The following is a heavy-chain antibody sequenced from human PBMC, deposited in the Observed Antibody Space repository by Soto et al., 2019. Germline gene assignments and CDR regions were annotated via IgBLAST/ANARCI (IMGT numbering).Heavy chain of an antibody. J-gene: IGHJ4*02. CDR1: GITFTRHT. CDR2: ISSSSSGTI. CDR3: ATLNDHGDLYFDY. D-gene: IGHD4-17*01. V-gene: IGHV3-48*01. Sequence: EVQLVESGGGLVQPGGSLRLSCAASGITFTRHTMNWVRQAPGKGLEWVSSISSSSSGTIHYADSVQGRFIISRDNAKNSLYLQMNGLRAEDTAVYYCATLNDHGDLYFDYWGQGTLVTVSS.